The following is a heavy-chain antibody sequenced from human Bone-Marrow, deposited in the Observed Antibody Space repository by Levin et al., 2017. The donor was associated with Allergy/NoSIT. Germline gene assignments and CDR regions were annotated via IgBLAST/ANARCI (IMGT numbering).Heavy chain of an antibody. CDR3: ANERGGSGSYLGGTLSY. CDR2: ISYDGNDK. V-gene: IGHV3-30*18. J-gene: IGHJ4*02. CDR1: GFSFSSYG. D-gene: IGHD1-26*01. Sequence: GESLKISCAASGFSFSSYGMHWVRQAPGKGLEWVAVISYDGNDKYYSDSVKGRFTISRDNAKNTLYLQMNSLRLEDTAVYYCANERGGSGSYLGGTLSYWGQGTLVTVSS.